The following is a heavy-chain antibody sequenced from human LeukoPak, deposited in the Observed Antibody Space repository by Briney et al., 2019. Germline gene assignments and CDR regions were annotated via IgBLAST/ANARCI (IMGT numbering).Heavy chain of an antibody. J-gene: IGHJ4*02. CDR3: AREGRFGELFYYFDY. CDR2: ISSSGSTI. V-gene: IGHV3-48*04. CDR1: GFTFSSYS. Sequence: GGSLRLSCAASGFTFSSYSMNWVRQAPGKGLEWVSYISSSGSTIYYADSVKGRFTISRDNAKNSLYLQMNSLRAEDTAVYYCAREGRFGELFYYFDYWGQGTLVTVSS. D-gene: IGHD3-10*01.